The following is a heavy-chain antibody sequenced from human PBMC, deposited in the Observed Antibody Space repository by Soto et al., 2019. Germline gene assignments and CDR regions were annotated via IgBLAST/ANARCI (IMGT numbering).Heavy chain of an antibody. CDR2: ISVYNGNT. J-gene: IGHJ6*02. V-gene: IGHV1-18*04. CDR3: ARDPGIQLWFTQYGMDV. Sequence: QVQLVQSGAEVKKPGASVKVSCKASGYTFTNYGISWVRQAPGQGLEWMGWISVYNGNTNYAQELQGRVTMTTDTSTSTAYMELRSLRSDDTAVYYCARDPGIQLWFTQYGMDVWGQGTTVTVSS. D-gene: IGHD5-18*01. CDR1: GYTFTNYG.